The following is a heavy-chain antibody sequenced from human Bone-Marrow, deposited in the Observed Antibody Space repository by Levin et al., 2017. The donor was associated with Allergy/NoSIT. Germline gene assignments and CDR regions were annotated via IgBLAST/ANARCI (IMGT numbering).Heavy chain of an antibody. CDR2: MNPNSGNT. D-gene: IGHD3-3*01. Sequence: ASVKVSCKASGYTFTSYDINWVRQATGQGLEWMGWMNPNSGNTGYAQKFQGRVTMTRNTSISTAYMELSSLRSEDTAVYYCARGRFLEWLRAHYYYDYGMDVWGQGTTVTVSS. CDR1: GYTFTSYD. J-gene: IGHJ6*02. V-gene: IGHV1-8*01. CDR3: ARGRFLEWLRAHYYYDYGMDV.